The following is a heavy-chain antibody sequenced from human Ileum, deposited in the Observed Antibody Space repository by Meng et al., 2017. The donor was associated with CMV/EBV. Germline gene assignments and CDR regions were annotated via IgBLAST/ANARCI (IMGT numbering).Heavy chain of an antibody. CDR2: ISAYNGNT. V-gene: IGHV1-18*01. CDR1: GYTFTSYG. Sequence: ASVKVSCKASGYTFTSYGISWVRQAPGQGLEWMGWISAYNGNTNYAQKLQGRVTMTTDTSTSTAYMELRSLRSDDTAVYYCARYRSDDYYYGSGSYYDYWGQGTPVTVSS. J-gene: IGHJ4*02. D-gene: IGHD3-10*01. CDR3: ARYRSDDYYYGSGSYYDY.